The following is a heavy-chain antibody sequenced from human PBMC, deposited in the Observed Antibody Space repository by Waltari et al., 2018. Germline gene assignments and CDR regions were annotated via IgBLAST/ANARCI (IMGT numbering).Heavy chain of an antibody. J-gene: IGHJ4*02. CDR3: AKCIAAAGTCVFDY. D-gene: IGHD6-13*01. V-gene: IGHV3-9*03. Sequence: EVQLVESGGGLVQPGRSLRLYCAASGFTFDDYAMHWVRQAPGNGLEWVSGIIWNSGSIGYADSGKGRFTSSRDNAKNSLYLQMNSLRAEDMALYYCAKCIAAAGTCVFDYWGQGTLVTVSS. CDR1: GFTFDDYA. CDR2: IIWNSGSI.